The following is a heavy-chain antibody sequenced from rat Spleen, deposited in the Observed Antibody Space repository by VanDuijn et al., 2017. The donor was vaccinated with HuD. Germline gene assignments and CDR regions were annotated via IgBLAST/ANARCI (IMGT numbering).Heavy chain of an antibody. CDR1: GYSITSNYR. J-gene: IGHJ2*01. V-gene: IGHV3-3*01. CDR2: INSAGST. D-gene: IGHD5-1*01. Sequence: EVQLQESGPGLVKPSLSLSLTCSVTGYSITSNYRWNWIRKFPGHKLEWMGYINSAGSTKYDPSLKSRISISGDTSKNQFFLQVNSVTTEDTATYYCASLNWEGYFDYWGQGVMVTVSS. CDR3: ASLNWEGYFDY.